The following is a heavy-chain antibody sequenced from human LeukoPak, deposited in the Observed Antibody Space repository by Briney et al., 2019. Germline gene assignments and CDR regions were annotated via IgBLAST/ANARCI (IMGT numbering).Heavy chain of an antibody. D-gene: IGHD2-21*01. CDR1: GFTIASYD. Sequence: GGSLRLSCATSGFTIASYDMNWVRQAPGKGLEWVSTISTGSNYIYYAGSVKGRFTISRDNAKGSLYLQMSSLRAEDTAIYYCAKNVESKTLIRRSWFDPWGQGTLVTVSS. CDR3: AKNVESKTLIRRSWFDP. CDR2: ISTGSNYI. V-gene: IGHV3-21*01. J-gene: IGHJ5*02.